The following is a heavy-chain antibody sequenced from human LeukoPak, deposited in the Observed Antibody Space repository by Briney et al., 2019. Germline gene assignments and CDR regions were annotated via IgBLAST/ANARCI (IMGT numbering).Heavy chain of an antibody. CDR2: IYNRGNT. Sequence: SETLSLTCTVSGGSITTYYWSWIRQPPGKGLEWIGYIYNRGNTNYNPSLESRVTISVDTSKNQFSLKVNSVTAADTAVYYCARGRDTVSTPFDYWGQGTLVTVSS. CDR3: ARGRDTVSTPFDY. CDR1: GGSITTYY. D-gene: IGHD2-15*01. J-gene: IGHJ4*02. V-gene: IGHV4-59*01.